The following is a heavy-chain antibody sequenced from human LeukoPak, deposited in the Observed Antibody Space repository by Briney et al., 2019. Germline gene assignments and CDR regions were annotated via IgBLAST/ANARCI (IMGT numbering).Heavy chain of an antibody. CDR1: GFTFSSYW. CDR3: ARERDCSSTSCYVNDY. CDR2: IKQDGSEK. Sequence: GGSLRLSCAASGFTFSSYWMSWVRQAPGKGLDWVANIKQDGSEKYYVDSVKGRFTISRDNAKNSLYLQMNSLRAEDTAVYYCARERDCSSTSCYVNDYWGQGTLVTVSS. V-gene: IGHV3-7*03. J-gene: IGHJ4*02. D-gene: IGHD2-2*01.